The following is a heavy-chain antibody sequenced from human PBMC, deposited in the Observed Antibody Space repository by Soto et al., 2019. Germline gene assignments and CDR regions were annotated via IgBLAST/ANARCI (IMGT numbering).Heavy chain of an antibody. D-gene: IGHD3-9*01. J-gene: IGHJ4*02. Sequence: QLQLQESGPGLVKPSETLSLTCTVSGGSISSSSYCWGWIRQPPGKGLEWIGSIYYSGSTYYNPSLKSRVTISVDTSKNQFSLKLSSVTAADTAVYYCARRKELRYFDWPFDYWGQGTLVTVSS. CDR2: IYYSGST. CDR3: ARRKELRYFDWPFDY. V-gene: IGHV4-39*01. CDR1: GGSISSSSYC.